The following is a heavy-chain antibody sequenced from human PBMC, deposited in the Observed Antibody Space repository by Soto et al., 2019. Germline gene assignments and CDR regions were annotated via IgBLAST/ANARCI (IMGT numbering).Heavy chain of an antibody. D-gene: IGHD3-3*01. J-gene: IGHJ4*02. V-gene: IGHV2-5*02. CDR3: ALGRLTIFGVVINFDY. CDR1: GFSLSTSGVG. CDR2: IYWDDDK. Sequence: PTLVNPTQTLTLTCTFSGFSLSTSGVGVGWIRQPPGKALEWLALIYWDDDKRYSPSLKSRLTITKDTSKNQVVLTMTNMDPVDTATYYCALGRLTIFGVVINFDYWGQGTLVTVS.